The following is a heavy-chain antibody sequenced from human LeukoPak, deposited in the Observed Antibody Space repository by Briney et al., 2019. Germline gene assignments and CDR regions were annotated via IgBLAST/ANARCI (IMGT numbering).Heavy chain of an antibody. CDR2: ISYDGSNK. CDR1: EFTFSSYA. Sequence: GRSLRLSCAASEFTFSSYAMHWVRQAPGKGLEWVTIISYDGSNKYYADSVKGRFTISRDNSKNTLFLQMNSLRAEDTAVYYCATEGGPPIERYWGQGTLVTVSS. D-gene: IGHD2-15*01. V-gene: IGHV3-30-3*01. J-gene: IGHJ4*02. CDR3: ATEGGPPIERY.